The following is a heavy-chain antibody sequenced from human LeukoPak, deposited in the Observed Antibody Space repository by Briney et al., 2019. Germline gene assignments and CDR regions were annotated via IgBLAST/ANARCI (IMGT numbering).Heavy chain of an antibody. J-gene: IGHJ1*01. CDR3: AKGGYYYDSSGYFPNFQH. V-gene: IGHV3-30*18. Sequence: GGSLRLSCAASGFTFSSYGMHWVRQAPGKGLEWVAVISYDGSNKYYADSVKGRFTISRDNSKNTLYLQMNSLRAEDTAVYYCAKGGYYYDSSGYFPNFQHWGQGTLVTVSS. D-gene: IGHD3-22*01. CDR1: GFTFSSYG. CDR2: ISYDGSNK.